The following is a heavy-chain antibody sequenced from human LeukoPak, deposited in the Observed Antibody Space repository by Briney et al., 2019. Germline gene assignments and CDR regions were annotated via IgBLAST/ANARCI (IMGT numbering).Heavy chain of an antibody. V-gene: IGHV3-48*01. D-gene: IGHD2/OR15-2a*01. CDR2: ITSSSSTI. CDR1: GFTFTSYT. Sequence: GGSRRLSCAASGFTFTSYTMNWVRQAPGKGLEWVSYITSSSSTIYYADSLKGRFTMSRDNAENSLYLQMNSLRAEDTAVYYCARNFDSWGQGTLVTVSS. J-gene: IGHJ4*02. CDR3: ARNFDS.